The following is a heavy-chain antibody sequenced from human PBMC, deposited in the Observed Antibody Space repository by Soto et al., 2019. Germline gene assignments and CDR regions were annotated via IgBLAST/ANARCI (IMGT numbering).Heavy chain of an antibody. CDR2: IYYSGST. CDR1: GGSISSYY. J-gene: IGHJ4*02. V-gene: IGHV4-59*01. CDR3: ARWGSSGWYTSILYYFDY. D-gene: IGHD6-19*01. Sequence: PSETLSLTCTVSGGSISSYYWSWIRQPPGKGLEWIGYIYYSGSTNYNPSLKSRVTISVDTSKNQFSLKLSSVTAADTAVYYRARWGSSGWYTSILYYFDYWGQGTLVTVSS.